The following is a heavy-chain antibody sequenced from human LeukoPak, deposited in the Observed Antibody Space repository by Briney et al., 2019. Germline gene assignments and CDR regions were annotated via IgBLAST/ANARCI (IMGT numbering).Heavy chain of an antibody. V-gene: IGHV1-2*02. J-gene: IGHJ4*02. CDR3: ARGGAFCSITTCHEFDH. D-gene: IGHD2-2*01. Sequence: GASVKVSRKTSGYTFTGSYLHWVRQVPGQGLEWMGWTNPSTGGTKSAQQFEGRVTMTRDTSNTTGYLELRSLRLDDTATYYCARGGAFCSITTCHEFDHWGQGTLVIVSS. CDR2: TNPSTGGT. CDR1: GYTFTGSY.